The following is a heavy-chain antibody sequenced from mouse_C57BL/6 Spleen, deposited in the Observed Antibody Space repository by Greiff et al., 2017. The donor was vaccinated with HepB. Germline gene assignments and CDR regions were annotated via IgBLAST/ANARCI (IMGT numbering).Heavy chain of an antibody. CDR2: ISYSGST. D-gene: IGHD1-1*01. CDR1: GYSITSGYD. Sequence: VQLVESGPGMVKPSQSLSLTCTVTGYSITSGYDWHWIRHFPGNKLEWMGYISYSGSTNYNPSLKSRISITHDTSKNHFFLKLNSVTTEDTATYYCARNYGSSYYFDYWGQGTTLTVSS. CDR3: ARNYGSSYYFDY. J-gene: IGHJ2*01. V-gene: IGHV3-1*01.